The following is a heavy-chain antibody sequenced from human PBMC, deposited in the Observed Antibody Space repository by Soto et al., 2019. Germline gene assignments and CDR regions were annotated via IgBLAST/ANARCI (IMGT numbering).Heavy chain of an antibody. V-gene: IGHV4-31*03. CDR3: ASVIYGDSEYYFDY. CDR1: GVSISTGGYY. J-gene: IGHJ4*02. D-gene: IGHD3-10*01. Sequence: AQTLSLTSTVSGVSISTGGYYWSWIRLHQGKGLEWIGNIYYSGRTYYNPSRKSRVILSVDTSKNHVSLNLRSLTSADSAMYYCASVIYGDSEYYFDYWRQGALVSVSS. CDR2: IYYSGRT.